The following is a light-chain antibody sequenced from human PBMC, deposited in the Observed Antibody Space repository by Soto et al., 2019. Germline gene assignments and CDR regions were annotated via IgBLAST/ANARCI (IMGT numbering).Light chain of an antibody. CDR1: NLGSNS. CDR3: QVWDSSTDDLYV. Sequence: SYELTQPPSVSVAPGQTAIVTCDGNNLGSNSVHWYQQKPGRAPVLVVYADSDRPSGVPERFSGSNSGNTATLTISRVEAGDEADYYCQVWDSSTDDLYVFGPGTKLTVL. V-gene: IGLV3-21*02. J-gene: IGLJ1*01. CDR2: ADS.